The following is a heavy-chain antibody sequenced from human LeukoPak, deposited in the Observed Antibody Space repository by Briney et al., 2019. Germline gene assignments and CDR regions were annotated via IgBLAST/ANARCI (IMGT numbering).Heavy chain of an antibody. J-gene: IGHJ3*02. D-gene: IGHD1-7*01. Sequence: GGSLRLSCAASGFTFRSYWMHWVRQAAGKGLVWVSRIKSDGSSTTYADSVKGRFTISRDNAKNTLYMQMNSLRAEDTAVYYCARDNRNYQEALDIWGEGTMVSVSS. CDR2: IKSDGSST. CDR3: ARDNRNYQEALDI. V-gene: IGHV3-74*01. CDR1: GFTFRSYW.